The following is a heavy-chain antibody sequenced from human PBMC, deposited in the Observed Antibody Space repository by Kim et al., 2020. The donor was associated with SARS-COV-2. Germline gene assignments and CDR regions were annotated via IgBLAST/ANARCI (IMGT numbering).Heavy chain of an antibody. V-gene: IGHV4-34*01. J-gene: IGHJ6*01. CDR3: ARGLHSSGWYDRRYGMDV. CDR2: INHSGST. CDR1: GGSFSGYY. Sequence: SETLSLTCAVYGGSFSGYYWSWIRQPPGKGLEWIGEINHSGSTNYNPSLKTRVTISVDTSKNQFSLKLSSVTAADTAVYYCARGLHSSGWYDRRYGMDV. D-gene: IGHD6-19*01.